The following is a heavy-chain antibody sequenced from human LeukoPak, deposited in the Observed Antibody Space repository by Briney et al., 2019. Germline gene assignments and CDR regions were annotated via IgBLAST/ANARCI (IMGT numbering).Heavy chain of an antibody. J-gene: IGHJ4*02. D-gene: IGHD5-18*01. CDR1: GFTFSGSA. CDR3: ARDRTTMVYYFDD. Sequence: GGSLRLSCAASGFTFSGSAMHWVRQASGKGLEWVGRIRSKANSYATAYAASVKGRFTISRDDSKNTAYLQMNSLRADDTALYYCARDRTTMVYYFDDWGQGTLVTVSS. V-gene: IGHV3-73*01. CDR2: IRSKANSYAT.